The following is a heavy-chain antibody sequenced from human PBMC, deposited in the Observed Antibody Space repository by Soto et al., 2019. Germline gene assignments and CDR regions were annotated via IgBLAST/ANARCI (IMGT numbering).Heavy chain of an antibody. CDR2: TYYRSKWYN. CDR1: VDIVSSNSAA. CDR3: ARGGAAGVGLFDY. D-gene: IGHD6-13*01. Sequence: SQTLSLTCAISVDIVSSNSAAWNCIRQSPSRGLEWLGRTYYRSKWYNDYAVSVKSRITINPDTSKNQFSLQLNSVTPEDTAVYYCARGGAAGVGLFDYWGQGTLVTVSS. J-gene: IGHJ4*02. V-gene: IGHV6-1*01.